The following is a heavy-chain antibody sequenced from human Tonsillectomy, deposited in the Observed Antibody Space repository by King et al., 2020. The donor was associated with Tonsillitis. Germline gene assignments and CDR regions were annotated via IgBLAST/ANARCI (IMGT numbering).Heavy chain of an antibody. Sequence: VQLVESGGGLVQPGGSLRLSCAASGFTFSNYAMTWVRQAPGKGLEWVSIISSSGATTYYADSVKGRFTISRDNSKNTLYLQMNSLRAEDTAVYYCATVPDVQLRYYFDYWGQGTLVTVSS. D-gene: IGHD6-13*01. CDR2: ISSSGATT. V-gene: IGHV3-23*04. J-gene: IGHJ4*02. CDR1: GFTFSNYA. CDR3: ATVPDVQLRYYFDY.